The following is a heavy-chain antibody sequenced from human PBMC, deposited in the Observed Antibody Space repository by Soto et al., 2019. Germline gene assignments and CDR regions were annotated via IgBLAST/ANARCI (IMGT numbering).Heavy chain of an antibody. Sequence: GASVKVSCKASGYTFTGYYMHWVRQAPGQGLEWMGWINPNSGGTNYAQKFQGRVTMTRDTSISTAYMELSRLRSDDTAVYYCAREGGYGSSSSCYDAFDIWGQGTMVTVSS. V-gene: IGHV1-2*02. J-gene: IGHJ3*02. D-gene: IGHD2-2*01. CDR3: AREGGYGSSSSCYDAFDI. CDR1: GYTFTGYY. CDR2: INPNSGGT.